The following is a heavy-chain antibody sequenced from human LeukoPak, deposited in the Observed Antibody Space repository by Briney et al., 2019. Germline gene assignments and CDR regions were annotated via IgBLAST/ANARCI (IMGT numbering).Heavy chain of an antibody. J-gene: IGHJ3*02. CDR3: ARGRPYYYDSSGYYPHDAFDI. D-gene: IGHD3-22*01. V-gene: IGHV3-53*01. CDR2: IYSGGST. CDR1: GFTVSSNY. Sequence: GGSLRLSCAASGFTVSSNYMGWVRQAPGKGLEWVSVIYSGGSTYYADSVKGRFTISRDNSKNTLYLQMNSLRAEDTAVYYCARGRPYYYDSSGYYPHDAFDIWGQGTMVTVSS.